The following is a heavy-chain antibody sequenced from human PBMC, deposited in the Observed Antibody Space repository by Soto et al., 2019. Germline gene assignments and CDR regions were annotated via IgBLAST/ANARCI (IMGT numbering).Heavy chain of an antibody. CDR1: GGSISSSSYY. CDR2: IYYSGST. D-gene: IGHD6-19*01. CDR3: ARRVAVAGKLPFDY. V-gene: IGHV4-39*01. Sequence: SETLSLTCTVSGGSISSSSYYWGWIRQPPGKGLEWIGSIYYSGSTYYNPSLKSRVTISVDTSKNQFSLKLSSVTAADTAVYYCARRVAVAGKLPFDYWGQGTLVTVSS. J-gene: IGHJ4*02.